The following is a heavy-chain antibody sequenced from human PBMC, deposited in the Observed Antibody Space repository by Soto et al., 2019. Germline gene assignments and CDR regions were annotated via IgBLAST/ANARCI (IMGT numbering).Heavy chain of an antibody. D-gene: IGHD3-10*01. V-gene: IGHV3-64*01. J-gene: IGHJ6*03. CDR3: ARDVGFGENHMDV. CDR2: ISSNGGST. CDR1: GFTFSSYA. Sequence: GGSLRLSCAASGFTFSSYAMHWVRQAPGKGLEYVSAISSNGGSTYYANSVKGRFTISRDNSKNTLYLQMGSLRAEDMAVYYCARDVGFGENHMDVWGKGTTVTVSS.